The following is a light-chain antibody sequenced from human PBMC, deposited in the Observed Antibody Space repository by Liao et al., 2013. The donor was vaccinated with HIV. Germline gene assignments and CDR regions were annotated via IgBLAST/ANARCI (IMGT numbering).Light chain of an antibody. Sequence: SYELTQPPSVSVAPGKTARITCGGNNIGSKSVHWYQQKPGQAPVLVIYYDSDRPSGIPERFSGSNSGNTATLTISRVEAGDEAVYFCQVWDSHHDHLGVVFGGGTKLTVL. CDR1: NIGSKS. CDR3: QVWDSHHDHLGVV. J-gene: IGLJ3*02. CDR2: YDS. V-gene: IGLV3-21*01.